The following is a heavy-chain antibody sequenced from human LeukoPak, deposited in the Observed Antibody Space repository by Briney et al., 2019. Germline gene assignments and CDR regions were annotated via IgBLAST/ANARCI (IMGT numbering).Heavy chain of an antibody. CDR3: ARVRNSSGWYFDY. Sequence: SETLSLTCAVYGGSFSDYYWSRIRQPPGKGLEWIGEMNHSGSTNYNPSLKSRVTISVDTSKNQFSLKLNSVTAADTAVYYCARVRNSSGWYFDYWGQGTLVTVSS. D-gene: IGHD6-19*01. CDR1: GGSFSDYY. V-gene: IGHV4-34*01. J-gene: IGHJ4*02. CDR2: MNHSGST.